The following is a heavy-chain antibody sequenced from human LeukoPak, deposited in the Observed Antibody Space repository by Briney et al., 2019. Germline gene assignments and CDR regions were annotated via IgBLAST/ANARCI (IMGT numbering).Heavy chain of an antibody. Sequence: SETLSLTCAVYGGSFIDYYWSWLRQPPGKGLEWIGEIDHSGSTTYNPSLKSRVTISVDTSKNQFSLKLNSVTAADTAVYYCARGFSHRGQGTLVTVSS. CDR3: ARGFSH. V-gene: IGHV4-34*01. J-gene: IGHJ4*02. CDR1: GGSFIDYY. D-gene: IGHD3-3*01. CDR2: IDHSGST.